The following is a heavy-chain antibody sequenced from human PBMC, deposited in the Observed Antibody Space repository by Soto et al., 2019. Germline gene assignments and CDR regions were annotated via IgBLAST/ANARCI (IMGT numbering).Heavy chain of an antibody. V-gene: IGHV4-30-2*01. CDR1: GGSLSSGGYS. CDR3: ARDDFGGHHIWFDP. Sequence: QLQLQESGSGLVRPSQTLSLTCAVSGGSLSSGGYSWSWIRQPPGKGLEWIGYIYHTGRTYYNPSLKSRVTMSVDNSKNQFSLNLHSVTAADTAVYYCARDDFGGHHIWFDPWGQGTLVTVSS. J-gene: IGHJ5*02. CDR2: IYHTGRT. D-gene: IGHD4-17*01.